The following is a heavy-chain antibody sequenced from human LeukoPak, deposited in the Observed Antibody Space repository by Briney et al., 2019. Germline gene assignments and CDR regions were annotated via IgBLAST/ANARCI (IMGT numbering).Heavy chain of an antibody. CDR2: IYPGDSDT. J-gene: IGHJ4*02. CDR1: GYRFTNYW. Sequence: GESLKISCKGSGYRFTNYWIGWVRQMPGKGLEWMGMIYPGDSDTRYGPSFQGQVTISADKSISTAYLQWSSLKASETAMYYCARHRGDGYSLSHLDYWGQGTLVTVSS. V-gene: IGHV5-51*01. D-gene: IGHD5-24*01. CDR3: ARHRGDGYSLSHLDY.